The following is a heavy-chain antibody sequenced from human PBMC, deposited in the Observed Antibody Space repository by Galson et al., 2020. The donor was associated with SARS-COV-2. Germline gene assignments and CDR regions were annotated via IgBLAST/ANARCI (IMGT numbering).Heavy chain of an antibody. V-gene: IGHV3-23*01. Sequence: LSLTCAASGFTFSSYAMSWVRQAPGKGLEWVSAISGSGGSTYYADSVKGRFTISRDNSKNTLYLQMNSLRAEDTAVYYCAKVGLEADAFDIWGQGTMVTVSS. CDR3: AKVGLEADAFDI. CDR2: ISGSGGST. CDR1: GFTFSSYA. J-gene: IGHJ3*02.